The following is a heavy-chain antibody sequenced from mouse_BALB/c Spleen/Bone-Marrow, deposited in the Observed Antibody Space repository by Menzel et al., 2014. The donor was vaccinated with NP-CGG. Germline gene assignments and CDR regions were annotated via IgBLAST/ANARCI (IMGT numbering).Heavy chain of an antibody. V-gene: IGHV2-3*01. CDR2: IWGDGST. Sequence: VQLQQSGPGLVAPSQSLSITCTVSGFSLTSNGVSWVRQPPGKGLEWLGVIWGDGSTNYHSALMSRLSISKDNSKSQVFLKLNSLQTDDTATYYCAKWDGYAYYYAMDYWGQGTSVTVSS. CDR3: AKWDGYAYYYAMDY. CDR1: GFSLTSNG. J-gene: IGHJ4*01. D-gene: IGHD2-2*01.